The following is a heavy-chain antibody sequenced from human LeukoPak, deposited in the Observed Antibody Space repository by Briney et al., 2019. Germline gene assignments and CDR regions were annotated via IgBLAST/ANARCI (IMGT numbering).Heavy chain of an antibody. J-gene: IGHJ4*02. Sequence: SETLSLTCAVSGDSISSDYWSWIRQPPGKGLEWIGHIHYTGSTNYNPSLKSRVTISVDTSKNQFSLKLSSVTAADTAVYYCARESSGWYYFDYWGQGTLVTVSS. CDR2: IHYTGST. V-gene: IGHV4-59*01. CDR1: GDSISSDY. D-gene: IGHD6-19*01. CDR3: ARESSGWYYFDY.